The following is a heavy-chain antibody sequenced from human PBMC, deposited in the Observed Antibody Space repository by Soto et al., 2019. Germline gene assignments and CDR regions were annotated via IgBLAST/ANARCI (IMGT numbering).Heavy chain of an antibody. CDR3: VKGNWAYSYNNWFDR. CDR1: GFTFRSYA. J-gene: IGHJ5*02. D-gene: IGHD5-18*01. CDR2: LSGDGRST. V-gene: IGHV3-64D*06. Sequence: GGSLRLSCSASGFTFRSYAIHWVRQAPGKGLEYVSALSGDGRSTYYADSVKGRFTVFRDNSKNTLFLQMSSLRVEDTAVYYCVKGNWAYSYNNWFDRWGQGTLVTVSS.